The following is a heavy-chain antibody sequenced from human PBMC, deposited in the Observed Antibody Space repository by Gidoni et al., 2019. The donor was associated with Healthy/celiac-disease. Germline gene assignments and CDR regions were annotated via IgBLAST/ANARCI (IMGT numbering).Heavy chain of an antibody. J-gene: IGHJ3*02. V-gene: IGHV3-43*01. CDR1: GFTLDEYT. D-gene: IGHD6-19*01. Sequence: EVQLVESGGVVVQPGGSLRLSCAASGFTLDEYTMHWVRKAPGKGLEWVSLISWDGGSTYYADSVKGRFTISRDNSKNSLYLQMNSLRTEDTALYYCAKDTSSGWYTPLSDAFDIWGQGTMVTVSA. CDR2: ISWDGGST. CDR3: AKDTSSGWYTPLSDAFDI.